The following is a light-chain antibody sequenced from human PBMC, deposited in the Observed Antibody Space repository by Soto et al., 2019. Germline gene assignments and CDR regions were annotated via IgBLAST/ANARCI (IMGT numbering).Light chain of an antibody. CDR2: GAS. J-gene: IGKJ2*01. V-gene: IGKV3-20*01. CDR3: QQYGLSPYT. Sequence: EIVLTQSPGTLSLSPGDTATLSCEASQTVTSKFLAWYQQKPGQAPRLLIYGASNRASGIADRFSGSGSGTDFALTIFSLEPEDFAVYYCQQYGLSPYTFGQGTKVEIK. CDR1: QTVTSKF.